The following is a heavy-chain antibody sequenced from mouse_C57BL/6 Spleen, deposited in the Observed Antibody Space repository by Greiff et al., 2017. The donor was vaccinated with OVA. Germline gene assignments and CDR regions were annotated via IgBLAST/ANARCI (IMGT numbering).Heavy chain of an antibody. CDR1: GYTFTSYW. CDR2: IDPSDSET. CDR3: ARPHRNSYAMDY. D-gene: IGHD2-1*01. J-gene: IGHJ4*01. Sequence: QVQLQQPGAELVRPGSSVKLSCKASGYTFTSYWMHWVKQRPIQGLEWIGNIDPSDSETHYNQKFKDKATLTVDKSSSTAYMQLSSLTSEDSAVYYCARPHRNSYAMDYWGQGASVTVSS. V-gene: IGHV1-52*01.